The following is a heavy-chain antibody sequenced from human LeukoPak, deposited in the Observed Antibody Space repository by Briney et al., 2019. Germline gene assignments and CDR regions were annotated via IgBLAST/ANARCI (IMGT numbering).Heavy chain of an antibody. CDR3: AKLRSEKVTAPLNY. V-gene: IGHV3-23*01. D-gene: IGHD2-21*02. CDR2: ISGSSNNT. CDR1: GFTVSSSY. J-gene: IGHJ4*02. Sequence: GGSLRLSCAASGFTVSSSYMTWVRQAPGKGLEWVSVISGSSNNTYYVDSVKGRFTISRDNSKNTLYLQMDSLRAEDTAVYYCAKLRSEKVTAPLNYWGQGTLVTVSS.